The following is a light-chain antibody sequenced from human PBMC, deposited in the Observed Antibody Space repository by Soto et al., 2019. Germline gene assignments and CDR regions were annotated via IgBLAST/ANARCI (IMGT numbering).Light chain of an antibody. CDR3: QQYNSYSQT. CDR1: QSISSW. CDR2: KAS. Sequence: DMQMTQSPSTLSASVGDRVTITCRASQSISSWLAWYQQKPGKAPKLLIYKASSLESGVPSRFSGSRSGTEFTLTISSLQPDDFAAYYCQQYNSYSQTFGQGTKVEIK. J-gene: IGKJ1*01. V-gene: IGKV1-5*03.